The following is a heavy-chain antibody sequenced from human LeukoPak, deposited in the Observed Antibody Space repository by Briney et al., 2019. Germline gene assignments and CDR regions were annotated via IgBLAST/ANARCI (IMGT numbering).Heavy chain of an antibody. Sequence: ASVKVSCKASGGTFSSYAISWVRQAPGQGLEWMGWMNPNSGNTGYAQKFQGRVTITRNTSISTAYMELSSLRSEDTAVYYCARGAYYYYMDVWGKGTTVTVSS. V-gene: IGHV1-8*03. CDR3: ARGAYYYYMDV. J-gene: IGHJ6*03. CDR2: MNPNSGNT. CDR1: GGTFSSYA.